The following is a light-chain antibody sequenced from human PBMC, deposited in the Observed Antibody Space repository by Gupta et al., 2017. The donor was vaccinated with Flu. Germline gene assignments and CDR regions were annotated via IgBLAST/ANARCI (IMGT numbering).Light chain of an antibody. J-gene: IGKJ4*01. CDR3: QQYYSIPPT. CDR1: QSVSFTSNSKNY. CDR2: WAS. Sequence: DIVMTQSPDSLAVSLGERATTNCKSSQSVSFTSNSKNYLAWYQQKPGQPPNLLIYWASTRESGVPDRFSGSGSGTDFTLTISSLQAEDVAVYYCQQYYSIPPTFGGGTXVEIK. V-gene: IGKV4-1*01.